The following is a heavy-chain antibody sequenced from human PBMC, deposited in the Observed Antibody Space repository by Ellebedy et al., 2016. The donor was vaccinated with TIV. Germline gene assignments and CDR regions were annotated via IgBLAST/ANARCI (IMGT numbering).Heavy chain of an antibody. J-gene: IGHJ6*02. V-gene: IGHV1-3*01. CDR3: ARWSGSQNYYDGMDV. D-gene: IGHD3-10*01. Sequence: AASVKVSCKASGYTFTSYALHWVRHAPGQRLEWMGWINAGHGNTKYSQKFQGRVTITRDTSASTASMELSSLRSEETAVYYWARWSGSQNYYDGMDVWGQGTTVTVSS. CDR1: GYTFTSYA. CDR2: INAGHGNT.